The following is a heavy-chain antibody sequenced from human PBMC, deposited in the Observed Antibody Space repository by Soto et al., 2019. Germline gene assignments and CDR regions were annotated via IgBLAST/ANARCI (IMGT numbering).Heavy chain of an antibody. CDR2: IYASGGST. J-gene: IGHJ4*02. CDR1: GYTSTSYN. V-gene: IGHV1-46*01. D-gene: IGHD4-17*01. CDR3: FRGGFPDYGKEGRY. Sequence: QVQLMQSGAEVKKPGASVKVSCKASGYTSTSYNVHWVRQAPGQGLEWMGIIYASGGSTTYAQNVQGRLTVTRDTSTSTVYMELSSLRSHDTAVYYCFRGGFPDYGKEGRYWGQGTLVTVSS.